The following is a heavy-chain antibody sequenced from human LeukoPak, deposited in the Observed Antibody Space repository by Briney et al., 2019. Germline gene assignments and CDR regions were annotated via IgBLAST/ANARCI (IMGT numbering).Heavy chain of an antibody. J-gene: IGHJ3*02. CDR3: AGYNILTGYHYGRAFDI. Sequence: SETLSLTCTVSGGSISSSSYYWGWIRQPPGKGLEWIGSIYYSGSTYYNPSLKSRVTISADTSKNQFSLKLSSVTAADTAVYYCAGYNILTGYHYGRAFDIWGQGTMVTVSS. CDR1: GGSISSSSYY. D-gene: IGHD3-9*01. V-gene: IGHV4-39*01. CDR2: IYYSGST.